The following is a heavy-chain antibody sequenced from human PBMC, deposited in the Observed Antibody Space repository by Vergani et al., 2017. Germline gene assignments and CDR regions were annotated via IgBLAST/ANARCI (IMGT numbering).Heavy chain of an antibody. J-gene: IGHJ4*02. D-gene: IGHD4-11*01. CDR3: AREMRATANAGGFDY. V-gene: IGHV4-30-4*01. CDR2: IYYSGST. Sequence: QVQLQESGPGLVKPSQTLSLTCTVSGGSISSGDYYWSWIRQPPGEGLEWIGYIYYSGSTYYNPSLKSRVTISVDTSKNQFSLKLSSVTAADTAVYYCAREMRATANAGGFDYWGQGTLVTVSS. CDR1: GGSISSGDYY.